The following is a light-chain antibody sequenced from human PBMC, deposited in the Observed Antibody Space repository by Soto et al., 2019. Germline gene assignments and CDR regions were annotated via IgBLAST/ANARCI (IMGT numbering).Light chain of an antibody. V-gene: IGLV2-14*01. J-gene: IGLJ1*01. CDR2: DVS. CDR1: SSDVGGYNY. CDR3: SSYTTSSTLYV. Sequence: QSALTQPASVSGSPGQSITISCTGTSSDVGGYNYVSWYQQHPGKAPKLMIYDVSNRPSGVSNRFSVSKSGNTASLTLSGLQADDQAAYSCSSYTTSSTLYVFGTGTKVTV.